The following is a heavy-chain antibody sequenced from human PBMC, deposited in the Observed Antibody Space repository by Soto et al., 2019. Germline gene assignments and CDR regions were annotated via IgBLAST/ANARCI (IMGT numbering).Heavy chain of an antibody. CDR1: GGSISSYY. J-gene: IGHJ6*02. V-gene: IGHV4-59*01. CDR2: IYYSGSI. CDR3: ARGSYFMDV. D-gene: IGHD2-21*01. Sequence: SETLSLTCTVSGGSISSYYWSWIRQPPGKGLEWIGYIYYSGSINYNPSLKSRVTMSVDTSKNQFSLKLSSVTAADTAVYYCARGSYFMDVWGQGTTVTVSS.